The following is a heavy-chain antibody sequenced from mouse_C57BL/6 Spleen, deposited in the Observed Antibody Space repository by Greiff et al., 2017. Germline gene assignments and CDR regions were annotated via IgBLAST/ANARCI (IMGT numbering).Heavy chain of an antibody. CDR2: ISSGSSTI. D-gene: IGHD2-4*01. V-gene: IGHV5-17*01. Sequence: EVQRVESGGGLVKPGGSLKLSCAASGFTFSDYGMHWVRQAPEKGLEWVAYISSGSSTIYYADTVKGRFTISRDNAKNTLFLQMTSLRSEDTAMYYCARTRGDYGDAMDYWGQGTSVTVSS. J-gene: IGHJ4*01. CDR1: GFTFSDYG. CDR3: ARTRGDYGDAMDY.